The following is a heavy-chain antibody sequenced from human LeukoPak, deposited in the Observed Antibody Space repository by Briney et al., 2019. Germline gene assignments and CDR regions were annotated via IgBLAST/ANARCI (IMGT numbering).Heavy chain of an antibody. V-gene: IGHV4-34*01. J-gene: IGHJ4*02. Sequence: SGTLRLSCAAYGGTFSGYYWSWIRQPPGKGLEWVGEINHSGGTNYNPYLKSRVTISGDTSKNQSYLKQSSVTATDPAVYYCDREMRYCSSTSCRKDYFDYWGQGTLVSVSS. CDR3: DREMRYCSSTSCRKDYFDY. D-gene: IGHD2-2*01. CDR2: INHSGGT. CDR1: GGTFSGYY.